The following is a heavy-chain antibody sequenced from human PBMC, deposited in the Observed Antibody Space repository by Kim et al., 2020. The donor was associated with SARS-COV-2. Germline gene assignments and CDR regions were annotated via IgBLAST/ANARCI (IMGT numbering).Heavy chain of an antibody. Sequence: SETLSLTCTVSGGSVSSGSYYWSWIRQPPGKGLEWIGYIYYSGSTNYNPSLKSRVTISVDTSKNQFSLKLSSAIAADTAVYYCARDRWHRGIFKWYGMDVWGQGTTVTVSS. D-gene: IGHD3-9*01. J-gene: IGHJ6*02. CDR2: IYYSGST. V-gene: IGHV4-61*01. CDR1: GGSVSSGSYY. CDR3: ARDRWHRGIFKWYGMDV.